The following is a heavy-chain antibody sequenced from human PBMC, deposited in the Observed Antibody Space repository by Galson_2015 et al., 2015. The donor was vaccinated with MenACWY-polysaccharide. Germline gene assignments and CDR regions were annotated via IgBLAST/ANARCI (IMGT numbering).Heavy chain of an antibody. Sequence: SLRLSCAASGFTFSSFWMSWVRQAPGKGLEWVATISGSGFSIHHADSVKGRFTISRDNSKNTVFLLMNNLKAADTAVYYCAKNTSQAAGSAPYYYGLDVWGLGTTVTVSS. D-gene: IGHD6-13*01. CDR3: AKNTSQAAGSAPYYYGLDV. CDR2: ISGSGFSI. J-gene: IGHJ6*02. V-gene: IGHV3-23*01. CDR1: GFTFSSFW.